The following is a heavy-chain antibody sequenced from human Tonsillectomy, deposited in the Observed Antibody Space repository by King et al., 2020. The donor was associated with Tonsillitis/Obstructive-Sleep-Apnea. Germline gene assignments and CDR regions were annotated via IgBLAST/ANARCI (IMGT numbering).Heavy chain of an antibody. CDR1: GGSFSGYY. CDR2: INHSGST. J-gene: IGHJ4*02. CDR3: ARTKDNWNDRPLDY. V-gene: IGHV4-34*01. Sequence: VQLQQWGAGLLKPSETLSLTCAVYGGSFSGYYWSWIRQPPGKGLEWIGEINHSGSTNYNPSLKSRVTISVDTSKNQFSLKFNSVTAADTAVYYCARTKDNWNDRPLDYWGQGTLVTVSS. D-gene: IGHD1-1*01.